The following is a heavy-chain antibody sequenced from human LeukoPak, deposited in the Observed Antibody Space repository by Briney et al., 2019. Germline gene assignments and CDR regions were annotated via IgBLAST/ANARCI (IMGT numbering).Heavy chain of an antibody. CDR1: GGSISSYY. V-gene: IGHV4-59*01. Sequence: SETLSLTCTVSGGSISSYYWSWIRQPPGKGLEWIGYIYYSGSTNYNPSLKSRVTISVDTSKNQFSLKLSSVTAADTAEYYCATLAARPRFAAYYYYYYMDVWGKGTTVTVSS. J-gene: IGHJ6*03. CDR2: IYYSGST. D-gene: IGHD6-6*01. CDR3: ATLAARPRFAAYYYYYYMDV.